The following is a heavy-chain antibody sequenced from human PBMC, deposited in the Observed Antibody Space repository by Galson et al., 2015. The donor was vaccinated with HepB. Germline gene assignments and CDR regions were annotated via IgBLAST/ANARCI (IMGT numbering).Heavy chain of an antibody. Sequence: SLRLSCAASGFTFSSYAMSWVRQAPGKGLEWVSGISGSGGTTYNADSVKGRFTISRDNSKNTLYLQMNSLRADDTAVYYCAKDPRASSGDYWGQGTLVTVSS. V-gene: IGHV3-23*01. D-gene: IGHD3-22*01. CDR2: ISGSGGTT. J-gene: IGHJ4*02. CDR1: GFTFSSYA. CDR3: AKDPRASSGDY.